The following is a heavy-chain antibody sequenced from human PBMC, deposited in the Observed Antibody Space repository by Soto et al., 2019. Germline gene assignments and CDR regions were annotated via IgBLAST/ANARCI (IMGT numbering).Heavy chain of an antibody. CDR2: IIPIFGTA. CDR3: AGRPTYYDFWSGYLDSDYYYGMDV. Sequence: SVKVSCKASGGTFSSYAISWVRQAPGQGLEWMGGIIPIFGTANYAQKLQGRVTMTTDTSTSTAYMELRSLRSDDTAVYYCAGRPTYYDFWSGYLDSDYYYGMDVWGQGTTVTVSS. CDR1: GGTFSSYA. V-gene: IGHV1-69*05. J-gene: IGHJ6*02. D-gene: IGHD3-3*01.